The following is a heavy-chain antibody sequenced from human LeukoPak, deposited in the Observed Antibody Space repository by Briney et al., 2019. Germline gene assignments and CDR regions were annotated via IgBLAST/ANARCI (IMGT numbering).Heavy chain of an antibody. CDR1: GFTFSSYG. CDR3: AKDLYNGSRLTTVTTSACDI. D-gene: IGHD4-17*01. J-gene: IGHJ3*02. Sequence: GGSLRLSCGASGFTFSSYGMHWVRQAPGKGLEWVAFIRYGGSNKYYADSVKGRFTISRDNSKNTLYLQMNSLRAEDTAVYYCAKDLYNGSRLTTVTTSACDIWGQGTMVTVSS. V-gene: IGHV3-30*02. CDR2: IRYGGSNK.